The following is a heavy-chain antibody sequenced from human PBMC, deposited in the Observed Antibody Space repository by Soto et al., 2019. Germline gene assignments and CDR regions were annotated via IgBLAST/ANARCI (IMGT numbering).Heavy chain of an antibody. Sequence: QAQLVASGGGVVQPGRSLRLACAASEVTFRTYGMNWVRQAPGKGLEWVAFIYYDGSNKYYADSVKGRFTISRDNLKNTLYRQRNSLRAEETAVYYCARDLGIAAAGTLMDGWGHGTTVTVSS. CDR3: ARDLGIAAAGTLMDG. V-gene: IGHV3-33*01. CDR2: IYYDGSNK. J-gene: IGHJ6*02. D-gene: IGHD6-13*01. CDR1: EVTFRTYG.